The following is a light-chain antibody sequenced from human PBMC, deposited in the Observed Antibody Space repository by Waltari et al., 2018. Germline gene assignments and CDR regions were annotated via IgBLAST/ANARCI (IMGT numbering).Light chain of an antibody. V-gene: IGKV1-9*01. CDR2: SSS. CDR1: LGISKY. J-gene: IGKJ4*01. CDR3: QQLNSYPLT. Sequence: DIQLTQSPSFRSASVRDRVTITCRPSLGISKYIAWYQQNPGKAPNLLIYSSSTLQSGVPSRFSGSGSGTEFSLTISSLQPEDFATYYCQQLNSYPLTFGGGTKVEIK.